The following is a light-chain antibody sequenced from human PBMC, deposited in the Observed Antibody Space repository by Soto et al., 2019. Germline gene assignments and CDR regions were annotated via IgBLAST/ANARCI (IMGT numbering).Light chain of an antibody. CDR3: QQYNSWTPLT. J-gene: IGKJ4*01. V-gene: IGKV3-15*01. CDR2: GAS. Sequence: EIVMTQSPATLSVSPGERATLSCRASQSVSSNLAWYQQKPGQAPRLLIYGASTRATGIPARFSGSGSGTEFTLPISSLQSADLAVYYCQQYNSWTPLTFGGGTKVEIK. CDR1: QSVSSN.